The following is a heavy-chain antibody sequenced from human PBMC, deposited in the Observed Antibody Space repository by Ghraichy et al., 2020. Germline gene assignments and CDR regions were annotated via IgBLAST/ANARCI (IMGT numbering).Heavy chain of an antibody. V-gene: IGHV4-59*01. CDR1: GGSISSYY. CDR3: ARGRGGISPIFDP. D-gene: IGHD2/OR15-2a*01. J-gene: IGHJ5*02. Sequence: SETLSLTCTVSGGSISSYYWSWIRQPPGKGLEWIGYIYYSGSTNYNPSLKSRVTISVDTSKNQFSLKLSSVTAADTAVYYCARGRGGISPIFDPWGQGTLVTVSS. CDR2: IYYSGST.